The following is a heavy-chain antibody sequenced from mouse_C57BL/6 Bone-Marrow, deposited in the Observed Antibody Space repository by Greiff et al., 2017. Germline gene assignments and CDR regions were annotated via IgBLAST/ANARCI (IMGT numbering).Heavy chain of an antibody. CDR1: GFSLTSYA. Sequence: VKLMESGPGLVAPSQSLSITCTVSGFSLTSYAISWVRQPPGKGLEWLGVIWTGGGTNYNSALKSRLSISKDNSKSQVFLKMNSLQTDDTARYYCARTPITTVPFWYFDVWGTGTTVTVSS. V-gene: IGHV2-9-1*01. D-gene: IGHD1-1*01. CDR3: ARTPITTVPFWYFDV. CDR2: IWTGGGT. J-gene: IGHJ1*03.